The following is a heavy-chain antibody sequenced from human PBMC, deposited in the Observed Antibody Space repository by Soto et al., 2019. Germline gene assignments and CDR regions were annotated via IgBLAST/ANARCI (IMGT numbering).Heavy chain of an antibody. CDR1: GGSFSGYY. V-gene: IGHV4-34*01. CDR2: INHSGST. J-gene: IGHJ4*02. CDR3: ARVMITFGGVIRPNPFDY. Sequence: SETLSLTCAVYGGSFSGYYWSWIRQPPGKGLEWIGEINHSGSTNYNPSLKSRVTISVDTSKNQFSLKLSSVTAADTAVYYCARVMITFGGVIRPNPFDYWGQGTLVTVSS. D-gene: IGHD3-16*02.